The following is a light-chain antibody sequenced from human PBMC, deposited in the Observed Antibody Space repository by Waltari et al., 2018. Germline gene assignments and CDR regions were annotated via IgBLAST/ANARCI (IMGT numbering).Light chain of an antibody. J-gene: IGLJ2*01. CDR3: SSYTSSSTVV. V-gene: IGLV2-14*01. CDR1: RQEGGGYYY. CDR2: DVS. Sequence: APTQPAPGSWFPGPSLTTPRPGTRQEGGGYYYVSWYQQHPGKAPKLMIYDVSKRPSGVSNRFSGSKSGNTASLTISGLQAEDEADYYCSSYTSSSTVVFGGGTKLTVL.